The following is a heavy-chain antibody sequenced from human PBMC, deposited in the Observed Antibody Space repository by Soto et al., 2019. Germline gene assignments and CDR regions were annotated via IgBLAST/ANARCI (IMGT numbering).Heavy chain of an antibody. D-gene: IGHD6-6*01. J-gene: IGHJ4*02. Sequence: GGSLRLSCTASGFTFSSYNMHWVRRAPGKGLENLSYISNSGTTYYADSVKGRFTISRDNAKTSVYLQMNSLRDEDTAVYYCATGLIAGRNYWGPGTLVTVSS. CDR3: ATGLIAGRNY. CDR1: GFTFSSYN. CDR2: ISNSGTT. V-gene: IGHV3-48*02.